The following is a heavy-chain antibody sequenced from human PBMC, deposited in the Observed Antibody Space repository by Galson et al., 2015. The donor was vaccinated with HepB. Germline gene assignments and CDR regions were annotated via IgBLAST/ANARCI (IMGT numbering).Heavy chain of an antibody. CDR2: MNPNSGNT. Sequence: SVKVSCKASGYTFTSYDINWVRQATGQRLEWMGWMNPNSGNTGYAQKFQGRVTMTRNTSISTAYMELSSLRSEDTAVYYCARFIVGATGGGSWFDPWGQGTLVTVSS. CDR1: GYTFTSYD. CDR3: ARFIVGATGGGSWFDP. J-gene: IGHJ5*02. D-gene: IGHD1-26*01. V-gene: IGHV1-8*01.